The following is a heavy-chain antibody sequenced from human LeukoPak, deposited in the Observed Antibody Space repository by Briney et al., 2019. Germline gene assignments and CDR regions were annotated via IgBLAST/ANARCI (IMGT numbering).Heavy chain of an antibody. CDR1: GFTFTRSA. D-gene: IGHD6-19*01. CDR2: IVVGSGNT. J-gene: IGHJ4*02. CDR3: ARDPHEFSSGWSHFEY. Sequence: SVKVSCKASGFTFTRSAMQWVRQARGQRLEWIGWIVVGSGNTKYAQKFQERVTITRDMSTGTADMELRSLRSDDTAVYYCARDPHEFSSGWSHFEYWGQGTLVTVSS. V-gene: IGHV1-58*02.